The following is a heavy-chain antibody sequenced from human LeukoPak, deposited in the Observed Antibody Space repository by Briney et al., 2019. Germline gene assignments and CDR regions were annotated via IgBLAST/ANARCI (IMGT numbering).Heavy chain of an antibody. CDR3: ARDPEYDISTGYYSVWFDP. D-gene: IGHD3-9*01. J-gene: IGHJ5*02. V-gene: IGHV1-18*01. CDR2: ISAYNGNT. CDR1: RYTFTSYG. Sequence: GASVKVSCKAARYTFTSYGISWVREAPGQGLEWMGWISAYNGNTNYAQKLQGRVTMTTDTSTSTAYMELRSLRSDDTAVYYCARDPEYDISTGYYSVWFDPWGQGTLVTVSS.